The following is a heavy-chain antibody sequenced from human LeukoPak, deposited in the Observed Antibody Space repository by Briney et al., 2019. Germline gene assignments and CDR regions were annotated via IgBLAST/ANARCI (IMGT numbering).Heavy chain of an antibody. CDR3: ARGTEKYYYDSSGYSTLYYMAV. CDR1: GYTFTSYD. Sequence: GASVKVSCKASGYTFTSYDINWVRQATGQGLEWMGWMNPNSGNTGYAQKFQGRVTMTRNTSISTAYMELSSLRSEDTAVYYCARGTEKYYYDSSGYSTLYYMAVGGKGTTVTVPS. V-gene: IGHV1-8*01. CDR2: MNPNSGNT. J-gene: IGHJ6*03. D-gene: IGHD3-22*01.